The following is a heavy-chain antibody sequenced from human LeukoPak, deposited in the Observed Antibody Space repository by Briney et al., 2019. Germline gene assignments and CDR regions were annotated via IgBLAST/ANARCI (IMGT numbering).Heavy chain of an antibody. J-gene: IGHJ5*02. V-gene: IGHV1-2*04. Sequence: ASVKVSCKASGYTFTGYYMHWVRQAPGQGLEWMGWINPNSGGTNYAQKFQGWVTMTRDTSISTAYMELSRLRSDDTAVYYCARGGAATKATYNWFDPWGQGTLVTVSS. CDR2: INPNSGGT. CDR3: ARGGAATKATYNWFDP. CDR1: GYTFTGYY. D-gene: IGHD2-15*01.